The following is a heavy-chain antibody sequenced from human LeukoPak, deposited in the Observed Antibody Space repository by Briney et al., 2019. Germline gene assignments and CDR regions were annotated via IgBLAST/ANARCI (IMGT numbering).Heavy chain of an antibody. Sequence: SETLSLTCTVSGGSIGTYYWSWIRQPPGKGLEWIGYIYYSGSTNYNPSLKSRVTISVDTAKNHFSLNLTPVTAADTAVYFCARGDYYYYGMDVWGQGTAVTVSS. CDR2: IYYSGST. CDR1: GGSIGTYY. CDR3: ARGDYYYYGMDV. V-gene: IGHV4-59*01. J-gene: IGHJ6*02.